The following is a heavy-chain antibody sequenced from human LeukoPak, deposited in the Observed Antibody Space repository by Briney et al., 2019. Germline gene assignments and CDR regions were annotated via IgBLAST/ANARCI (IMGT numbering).Heavy chain of an antibody. Sequence: GGSLRPSCAASGFTFSSYSMNWVRQAPGKGLEWVSSISSSSSYIYYADSVKGRFTISRDNAKNSLYLQMNSLRAEDTAVYYCARSRITMVRGVHPYYYYYMDVWGKGTTVTVSS. J-gene: IGHJ6*03. D-gene: IGHD3-10*01. CDR1: GFTFSSYS. V-gene: IGHV3-21*01. CDR3: ARSRITMVRGVHPYYYYYMDV. CDR2: ISSSSSYI.